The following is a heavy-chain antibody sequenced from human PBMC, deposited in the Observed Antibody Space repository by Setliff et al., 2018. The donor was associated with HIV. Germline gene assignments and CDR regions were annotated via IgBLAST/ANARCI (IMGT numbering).Heavy chain of an antibody. CDR1: GGSISSSSYY. Sequence: SETLSLTCTVSGGSISSSSYYWGWIRQPPGKGLEWIGSIYYSGSTYYNPSLKSRVTISVDTSKNQFSLKLSSVTAADTAVYFCARHFPSISLFFGDPGPFDRWGQGALVTVSS. D-gene: IGHD3-10*01. J-gene: IGHJ4*02. V-gene: IGHV4-39*01. CDR3: ARHFPSISLFFGDPGPFDR. CDR2: IYYSGST.